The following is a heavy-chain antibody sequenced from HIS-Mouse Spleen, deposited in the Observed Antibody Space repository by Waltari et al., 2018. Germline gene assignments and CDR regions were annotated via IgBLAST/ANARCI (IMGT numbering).Heavy chain of an antibody. J-gene: IGHJ4*02. V-gene: IGHV3-7*01. Sequence: EVQLLESGGGWVHPGGSLRSSGEASGFTFSSFWTTWVRQAPGKGLEWVANIKQDGSEKYYVDSVKGRFTISRDNAKNSLYLQMNSLRAEDTAVYYCAREGDSGSYFDYWGQGTLVTVSS. D-gene: IGHD1-26*01. CDR3: AREGDSGSYFDY. CDR1: GFTFSSFW. CDR2: IKQDGSEK.